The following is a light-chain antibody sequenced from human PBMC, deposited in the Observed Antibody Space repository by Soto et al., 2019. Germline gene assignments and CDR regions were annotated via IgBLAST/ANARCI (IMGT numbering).Light chain of an antibody. CDR1: SSDVGAFDY. CDR2: DVT. V-gene: IGLV2-8*01. J-gene: IGLJ3*02. Sequence: QSALTQPPSASGSRGQSVAISCTGTSSDVGAFDYVSWYQHHPGKVPKLLIYDVTKRPSGVPDRFSGSKSGNTASLTVSGLQAEDEADYFCSSYAGSNNWVFGGGTKLTLL. CDR3: SSYAGSNNWV.